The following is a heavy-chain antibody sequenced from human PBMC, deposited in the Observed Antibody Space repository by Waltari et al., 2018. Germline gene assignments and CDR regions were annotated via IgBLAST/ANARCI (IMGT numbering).Heavy chain of an antibody. J-gene: IGHJ4*02. Sequence: QVQLQASAPGLVKPSEPLSLTCTVPGGSISSHYWSWIRQPPGKGLEWTGEINHSGRTNYNPAVKSRVTISVDTSKNQFSLKMSSVTAADTAVYYCANIAVAGNHDYWGQGTLVTVSS. D-gene: IGHD6-19*01. CDR1: GGSISSHY. CDR2: INHSGRT. CDR3: ANIAVAGNHDY. V-gene: IGHV4-59*04.